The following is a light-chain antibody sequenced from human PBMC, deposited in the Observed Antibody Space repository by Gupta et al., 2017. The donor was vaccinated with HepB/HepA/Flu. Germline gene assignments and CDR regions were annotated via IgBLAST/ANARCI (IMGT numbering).Light chain of an antibody. V-gene: IGLV2-14*03. CDR1: SSDDSLYNY. J-gene: IGLJ2*01. Sequence: QPALTQPASVSRSPGPSITISRTGASSDDSLYNYVSWYQHHPGKAPRLIIYGVSSRPSGVSDRFSGSKSGKTASLAISGLQAEDEADYYCNSYINSSTSVVFGGGTKLTVV. CDR2: GVS. CDR3: NSYINSSTSVV.